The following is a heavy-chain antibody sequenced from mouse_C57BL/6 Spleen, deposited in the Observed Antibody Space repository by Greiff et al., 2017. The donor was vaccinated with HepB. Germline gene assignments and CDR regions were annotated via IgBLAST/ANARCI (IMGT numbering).Heavy chain of an antibody. Sequence: DVMLVESGGGLVKPGGSLKLSCAASGFTFSSYAMSWVRQTPEKRLEWVATISDGGSYTYYPDNVKGRFTISRDNAKNNLYLQMSHLKSEDTAMYYCARDQRGYYDYDGYFDYWGQGTTLTVSS. CDR3: ARDQRGYYDYDGYFDY. J-gene: IGHJ2*01. CDR1: GFTFSSYA. D-gene: IGHD2-4*01. V-gene: IGHV5-4*01. CDR2: ISDGGSYT.